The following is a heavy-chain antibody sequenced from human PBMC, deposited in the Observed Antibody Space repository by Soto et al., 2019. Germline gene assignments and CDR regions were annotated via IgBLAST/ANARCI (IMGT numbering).Heavy chain of an antibody. J-gene: IGHJ4*02. CDR1: GGSISGYY. Sequence: ASETLSLTCSVSGGSISGYYWSWLRQPPGKGLEWIGYIYYSGTTNYNPSLKSRVTMSVDTSENQFSLKLSSMTAADTALYYCARGPGARGFDYWGQGTLVTVSS. CDR3: ARGPGARGFDY. CDR2: IYYSGTT. D-gene: IGHD3-10*01. V-gene: IGHV4-59*01.